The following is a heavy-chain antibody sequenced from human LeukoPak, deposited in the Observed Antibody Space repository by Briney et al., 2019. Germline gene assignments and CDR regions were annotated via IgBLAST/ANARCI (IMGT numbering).Heavy chain of an antibody. CDR2: IYYSGST. D-gene: IGHD3-10*01. V-gene: IGHV4-39*07. J-gene: IGHJ5*01. Sequence: PGGSLRLSCAASGFTFSSYAMSWIRQPPGKGLEWIGSIYYSGSTYYNPSLLSRVTISVDTSKNQLSLKITSVTAADTAVYYCARGRPGKSSNWYDFWGQGALVTVSS. CDR3: ARGRPGKSSNWYDF. CDR1: GFTFSSYA.